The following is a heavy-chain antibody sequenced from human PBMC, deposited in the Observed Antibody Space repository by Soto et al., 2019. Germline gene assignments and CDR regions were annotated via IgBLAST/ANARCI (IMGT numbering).Heavy chain of an antibody. CDR1: GGSFSGYY. J-gene: IGHJ6*03. D-gene: IGHD3-10*01. CDR2: INDSGST. V-gene: IGHV4-34*01. CDR3: ARGLLVWFGELSRRGGYYYYMDV. Sequence: SETLSLTCAVYGGSFSGYYWSWIRQTPGKGLEWIGEINDSGSTNHNPSLKSRVTILVDTPKNQFSLKLSSVTAADTAVCDCARGLLVWFGELSRRGGYYYYMDVWGKGTTVTVSS.